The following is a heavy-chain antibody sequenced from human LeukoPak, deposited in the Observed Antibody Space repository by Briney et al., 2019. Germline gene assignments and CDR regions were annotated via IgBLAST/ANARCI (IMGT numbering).Heavy chain of an antibody. CDR2: ISSSSSYI. J-gene: IGHJ6*02. Sequence: GSLHLSCAASGFTFSSYSMNWVRQAPGRALEWVSSISSSSSYIYYADLVKGRFTISRDNAKNSLYLQMNSLRAEDTAVYYCARLVVVITRSNGMDVWGQGTTVTVSS. CDR3: ARLVVVITRSNGMDV. V-gene: IGHV3-21*01. CDR1: GFTFSSYS. D-gene: IGHD3-22*01.